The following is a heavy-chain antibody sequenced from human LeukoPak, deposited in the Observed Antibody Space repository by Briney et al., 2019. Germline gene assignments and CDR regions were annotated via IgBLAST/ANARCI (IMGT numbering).Heavy chain of an antibody. V-gene: IGHV3-21*01. Sequence: GGPLHLSRAASGFPFSSYSMNWVRPAPGKGLEWVSYISGSSSYINYADSVKGRFTISRDNAQNSLFLQLNSLRAEDTAVYYCARDPYSSGWYKDAFDIWGQGTMVTVSS. J-gene: IGHJ3*02. D-gene: IGHD6-19*01. CDR3: ARDPYSSGWYKDAFDI. CDR1: GFPFSSYS. CDR2: ISGSSSYI.